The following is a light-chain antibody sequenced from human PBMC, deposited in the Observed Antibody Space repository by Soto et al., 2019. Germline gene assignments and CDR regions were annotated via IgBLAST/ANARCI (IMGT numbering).Light chain of an antibody. CDR3: QQYDVYST. CDR2: KAS. J-gene: IGKJ1*01. Sequence: IQISHAPSPHSRSVGSTVTITCRASQSVSSWLALYQQKPGLAPKLLMYKASTLESGVSSRFSGSGYGTLFTLTISRLKPDDSATYYCQQYDVYSTFGQWTKVDI. CDR1: QSVSSW. V-gene: IGKV1-5*03.